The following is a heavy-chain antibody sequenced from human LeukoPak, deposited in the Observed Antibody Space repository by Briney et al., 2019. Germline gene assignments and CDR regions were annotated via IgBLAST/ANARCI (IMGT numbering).Heavy chain of an antibody. V-gene: IGHV4-34*01. J-gene: IGHJ4*02. D-gene: IGHD2-21*02. CDR2: ISHSGST. Sequence: PSETLSLTCAVYGGSFSAYYWSWIRQPPGKGLEWIGEISHSGSTNYNPSLKSRVTISVDTSKNQFSLKLSSVTAADTAVYYCARGGFYCGGDCYVDYWGQGTLVTVSS. CDR3: ARGGFYCGGDCYVDY. CDR1: GGSFSAYY.